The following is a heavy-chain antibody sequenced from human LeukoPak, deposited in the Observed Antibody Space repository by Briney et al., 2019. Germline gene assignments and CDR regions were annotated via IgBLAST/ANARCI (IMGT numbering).Heavy chain of an antibody. CDR1: GFTVSSYA. CDR2: ISASRGST. Sequence: QPGGSLRLSCAASGFTVSSYAMSWVRQAPGKGLEWVSAISASRGSTYYADSVKGRFTISRDNSKNTLYLQMSSLRAEDTAVYYCAKGGYCSSTSCQTLSYYYYGMDVWGQGTTVTVSS. D-gene: IGHD2-2*01. J-gene: IGHJ6*02. V-gene: IGHV3-23*01. CDR3: AKGGYCSSTSCQTLSYYYYGMDV.